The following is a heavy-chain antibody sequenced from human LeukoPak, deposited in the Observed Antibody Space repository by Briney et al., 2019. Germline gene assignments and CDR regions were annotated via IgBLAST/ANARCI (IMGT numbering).Heavy chain of an antibody. J-gene: IGHJ6*02. Sequence: ASVKVSCKASGYTFTSYGISWVRQPPGKGLDWMGCISAYNGNTNYAQKLQGRVTMTTDTSTSTADMELKSLRSDDTAVYYCARDWDHGSGSYYRVVDVWGQGTTVTVSS. V-gene: IGHV1-18*01. CDR1: GYTFTSYG. CDR3: ARDWDHGSGSYYRVVDV. D-gene: IGHD3-10*01. CDR2: ISAYNGNT.